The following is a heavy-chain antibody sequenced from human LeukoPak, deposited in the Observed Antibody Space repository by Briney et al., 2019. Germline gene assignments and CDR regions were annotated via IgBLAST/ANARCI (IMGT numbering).Heavy chain of an antibody. V-gene: IGHV3-30*04. Sequence: PGRSLRLSCAASGFTFSNYAIHWVRQAPGKGLEWVAVMSYDGSKKYYADSGKGRFTISRANSKNTMYLQLSSLRAEATAVYYCAKGEPASIAAGEAEPFAYWGQGALVTVSS. CDR3: AKGEPASIAAGEAEPFAY. CDR1: GFTFSNYA. D-gene: IGHD6-13*01. J-gene: IGHJ4*02. CDR2: MSYDGSKK.